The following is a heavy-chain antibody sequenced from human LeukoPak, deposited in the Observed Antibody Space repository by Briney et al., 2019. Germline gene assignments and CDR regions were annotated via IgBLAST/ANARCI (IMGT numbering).Heavy chain of an antibody. Sequence: SETLSLTCTVSGGSISSYYWTWIRQPPGKGLEWIGYMYYSGSTYYNSSLRSRLTISVDRSKNQFSLRLSSVTAADTAMYYRARGGVVVTAVRFGYWGQGTLVTVAS. D-gene: IGHD2-21*02. V-gene: IGHV4-59*12. CDR1: GGSISSYY. CDR3: ARGGVVVTAVRFGY. J-gene: IGHJ4*02. CDR2: MYYSGST.